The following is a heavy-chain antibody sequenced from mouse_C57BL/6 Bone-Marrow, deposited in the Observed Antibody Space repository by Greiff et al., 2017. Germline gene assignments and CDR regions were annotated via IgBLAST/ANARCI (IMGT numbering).Heavy chain of an antibody. J-gene: IGHJ2*01. CDR3: ARDYSNYGYFDY. CDR1: GFTFSDYY. V-gene: IGHV5-12*01. Sequence: EVQLQESGGGLVQPGGSLKLSCAASGFTFSDYYMYWVRQTPEKRLEWVAYISNGGGSTYYPDTVKGRFTISRDNATNTLYLQMSRLKSEDTAMYYCARDYSNYGYFDYWGQGTTLTVSS. CDR2: ISNGGGST. D-gene: IGHD2-5*01.